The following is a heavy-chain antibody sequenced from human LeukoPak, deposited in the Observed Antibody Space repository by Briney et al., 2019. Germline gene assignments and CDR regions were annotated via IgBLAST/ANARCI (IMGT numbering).Heavy chain of an antibody. D-gene: IGHD1-26*01. CDR1: GFTFSSYS. CDR2: ITRSSDVI. Sequence: GGSLRLSCAASGFTFSSYSINWVRQAPGKGLEWVSYITRSSDVIYYADSVKGRFTVSRDNAGNSLFLQMNSLRAEDMAVYYCAKDLVYDGGYSGSYSGFDYWGQGTLVTVSS. CDR3: AKDLVYDGGYSGSYSGFDY. J-gene: IGHJ4*02. V-gene: IGHV3-48*01.